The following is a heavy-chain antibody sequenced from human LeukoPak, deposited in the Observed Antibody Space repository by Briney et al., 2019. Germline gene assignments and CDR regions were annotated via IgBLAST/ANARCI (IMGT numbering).Heavy chain of an antibody. CDR2: IYPGDSDA. D-gene: IGHD2-2*01. J-gene: IGHJ4*02. Sequence: PGESLKISCTGSGYTFSNYWIGWVRQMPGKGLEWMGIIYPGDSDATYSPSFRGQVTFSVDESRTTVYLEWTSLKASDTAMYFCARESETSRRFYAHWGQGTLVTVSS. CDR1: GYTFSNYW. CDR3: ARESETSRRFYAH. V-gene: IGHV5-51*01.